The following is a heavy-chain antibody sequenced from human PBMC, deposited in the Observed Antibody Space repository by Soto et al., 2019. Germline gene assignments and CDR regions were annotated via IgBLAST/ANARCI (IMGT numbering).Heavy chain of an antibody. J-gene: IGHJ6*02. CDR3: ARDVYPPAYYGSGKPLGSYGMDV. CDR1: GGTFSSYA. CDR2: IIPIFGTA. V-gene: IGHV1-69*01. D-gene: IGHD3-10*01. Sequence: QVQLVQSGAEVKKPGSSVKVSCKASGGTFSSYAISWVRQAPGQGLEWMGGIIPIFGTANYAQKFQGRVTITADESTSTAYMELSSLRSEDTAVYYCARDVYPPAYYGSGKPLGSYGMDVWGQGTTVTVSS.